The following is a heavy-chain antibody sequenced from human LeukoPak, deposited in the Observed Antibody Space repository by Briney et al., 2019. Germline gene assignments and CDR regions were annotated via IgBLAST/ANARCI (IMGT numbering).Heavy chain of an antibody. V-gene: IGHV3-7*01. J-gene: IGHJ4*02. CDR3: ARDPPSPTYSYESNSLD. D-gene: IGHD3-22*01. CDR2: IKQDGSEK. Sequence: PGGSLRLSCAASGFTFSSYWMSWVRQAPGKGLEWVANIKQDGSEKYYVDSVKGRFTISRDNAKNSLFLQMNSLRAEDTAVYYCARDPPSPTYSYESNSLDWGQGTLVTVSS. CDR1: GFTFSSYW.